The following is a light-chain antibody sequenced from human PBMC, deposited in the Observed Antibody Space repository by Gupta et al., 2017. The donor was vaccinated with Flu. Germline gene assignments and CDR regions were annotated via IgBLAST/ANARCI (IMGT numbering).Light chain of an antibody. CDR2: DAS. Sequence: EAVLTQSPGPLSLSPGERATLSCRASQNINNYIAWYQQKPGQAPRLLIYDASNRAAGTPRRFSGSGSGTDFTLTISSLQPEDSAIYYCHQRSNWQAFGQGTKLEIK. CDR1: QNINNY. V-gene: IGKV3-11*01. CDR3: HQRSNWQA. J-gene: IGKJ1*01.